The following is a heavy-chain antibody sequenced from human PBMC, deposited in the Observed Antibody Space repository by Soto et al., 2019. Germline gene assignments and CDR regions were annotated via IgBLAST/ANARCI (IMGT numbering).Heavy chain of an antibody. CDR2: IIPILGIA. V-gene: IGHV1-69*04. J-gene: IGHJ4*02. Sequence: ASVKVSCKASVGSFSSSTISWVRQAPGQGLEWMGRIIPILGIANYAQKFQGRVTITADKSTSTAYMELSSLRSEDTAVYYCARDAYSSSLGFQDYWGQGTLVTVSS. CDR3: ARDAYSSSLGFQDY. D-gene: IGHD6-13*01. CDR1: VGSFSSST.